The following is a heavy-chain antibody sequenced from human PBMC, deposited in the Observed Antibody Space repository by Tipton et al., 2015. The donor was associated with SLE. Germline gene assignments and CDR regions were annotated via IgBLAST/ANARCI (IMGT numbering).Heavy chain of an antibody. D-gene: IGHD4-17*01. V-gene: IGHV3-48*04. CDR2: ISGDGSVI. CDR3: ARGTYGDYSIHDWFFDL. Sequence: SLRLSCAASGFTFSSYSMNWIRQAPGQGLEWVSYISGDGSVIYYADSVKGRFTISRDNAKNSLYLQMNSLRADDTAVYYCARGTYGDYSIHDWFFDLWGRGTLVSVSS. CDR1: GFTFSSYS. J-gene: IGHJ2*01.